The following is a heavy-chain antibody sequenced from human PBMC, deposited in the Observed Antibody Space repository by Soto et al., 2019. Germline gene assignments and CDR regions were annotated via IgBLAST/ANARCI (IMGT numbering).Heavy chain of an antibody. V-gene: IGHV3-7*01. CDR3: ASLSCGRLRYFDN. CDR2: IKQDGGDR. Sequence: EGSRRLACAVPKFTFGDYWMGGVRQPPGKGLEWISNIKQDGGDRNYADSVKGGFTVSRDNADNSMYLQLNSLRAEDTAAYCGASLSCGRLRYFDNWGQGAVVTVS. CDR1: KFTFGDYW. J-gene: IGHJ4*02. D-gene: IGHD3-16*02.